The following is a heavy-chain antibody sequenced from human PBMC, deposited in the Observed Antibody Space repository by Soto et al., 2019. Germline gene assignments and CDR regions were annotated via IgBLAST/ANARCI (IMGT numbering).Heavy chain of an antibody. CDR1: GYSFTSYW. V-gene: IGHV5-51*01. Sequence: GESLKISCKGSGYSFTSYWIGWVRQMPGKGLEWMGIIYPGDSDTRYSPSFQGQVTISADKSISTAYLQWSSLKASDTAMYYCARHAYCGGDCPPSYYYYYYGMDVWGQGTTVTVSS. CDR2: IYPGDSDT. J-gene: IGHJ6*02. CDR3: ARHAYCGGDCPPSYYYYYYGMDV. D-gene: IGHD2-21*02.